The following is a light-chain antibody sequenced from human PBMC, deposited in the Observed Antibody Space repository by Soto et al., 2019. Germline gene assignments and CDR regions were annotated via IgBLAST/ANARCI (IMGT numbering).Light chain of an antibody. J-gene: IGKJ1*01. CDR2: GAS. Sequence: EIVMTQSPATLSVSPGERATQSCRASQSVSSNLAWYQQKPGQAPRLLIYGASTRATGIPARFSGIGSGTEFTLTISSLQSEDFAVYYCQQYNNWPTFGQGTKV. V-gene: IGKV3-15*01. CDR3: QQYNNWPT. CDR1: QSVSSN.